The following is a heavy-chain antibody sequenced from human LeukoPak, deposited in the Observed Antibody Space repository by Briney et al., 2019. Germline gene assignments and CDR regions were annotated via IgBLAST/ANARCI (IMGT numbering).Heavy chain of an antibody. CDR3: ARQEGELPFDY. CDR2: IYPGDSDT. V-gene: IGHV5-51*01. D-gene: IGHD1-26*01. J-gene: IGHJ4*02. Sequence: GESLKISCKGSGYSFTTYWIGWVRQMPGKGLECLGVIYPGDSDTRYSPSFQGQVTISADKSISTAYLQWSSLKASDTAMYYCARQEGELPFDYWGQGTLVTVSS. CDR1: GYSFTTYW.